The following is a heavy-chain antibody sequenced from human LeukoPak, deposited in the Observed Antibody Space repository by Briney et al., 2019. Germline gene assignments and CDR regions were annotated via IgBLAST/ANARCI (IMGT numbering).Heavy chain of an antibody. CDR1: GGSFSGYY. D-gene: IGHD3-22*01. Sequence: SETLSLTCAVYGGSFSGYYWSWIRQPPGKGLEWIGYIYYSGSTNYNPSLKSRVTISVDTSKNQFSLKLSSVTAADTAVYYCARQHYDSSFDYWGQGTLVTVSS. CDR2: IYYSGST. J-gene: IGHJ4*02. V-gene: IGHV4-59*01. CDR3: ARQHYDSSFDY.